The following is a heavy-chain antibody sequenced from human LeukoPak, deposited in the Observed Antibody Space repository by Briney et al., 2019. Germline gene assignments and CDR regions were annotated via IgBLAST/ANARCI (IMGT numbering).Heavy chain of an antibody. J-gene: IGHJ4*02. V-gene: IGHV3-21*01. CDR1: GFTFSNYN. CDR2: ISRSSIYK. D-gene: IGHD3-3*01. CDR3: AKDLEYYFDY. Sequence: GGSLRLSCAASGFTFSNYNMNWVRQAPGKGLEWVSSISRSSIYKYYADSMKGRFTISRDNAKNSVYLQVNSVRAEDTAVYYCAKDLEYYFDYWGQGTLVTVSS.